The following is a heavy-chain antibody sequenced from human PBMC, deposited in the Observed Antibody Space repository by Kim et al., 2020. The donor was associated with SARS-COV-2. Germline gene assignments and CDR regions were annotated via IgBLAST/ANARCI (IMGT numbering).Heavy chain of an antibody. CDR3: ARDYSGYEKNDY. CDR1: GFTFSSYA. CDR2: ISGSGGST. Sequence: GGSLRLSCAASGFTFSSYAMSWVRQAPGKGLEWVSAISGSGGSTYYADSVKGRFTISRDNSKNTLYLQMNSLRAEDTAVYYCARDYSGYEKNDYWGQGTLVTVSS. J-gene: IGHJ4*02. V-gene: IGHV3-23*01. D-gene: IGHD5-12*01.